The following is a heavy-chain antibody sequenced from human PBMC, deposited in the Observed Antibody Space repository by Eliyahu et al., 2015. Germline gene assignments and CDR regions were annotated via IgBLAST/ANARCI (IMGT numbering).Heavy chain of an antibody. D-gene: IGHD3-22*01. CDR2: IIPLFGTA. CDR3: ARGPDTGAYYYFH. V-gene: IGHV1-69*01. J-gene: IGHJ4*02. CDR1: GGTFSRYA. Sequence: QVQLVQSGAEVKKPGSSVKVSCKASGGTFSRYAISWVRQAPGQGLEWMGGIIPLFGTANYAQKFQGRITITADESTSIVYMQLNSLRSDDTALYYCARGPDTGAYYYFHWGQGTPVTVSP.